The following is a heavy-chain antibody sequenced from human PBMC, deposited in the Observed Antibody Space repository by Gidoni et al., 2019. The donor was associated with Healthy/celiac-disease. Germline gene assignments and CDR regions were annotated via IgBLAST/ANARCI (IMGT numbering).Heavy chain of an antibody. Sequence: QVQLQESGPGLVKPSQTLSLTCTVPGGSISSVDYYWRWIRQPPGKGLEWIGYIYYSGSTYYNPSLKSRVTISVDTSKNQFSLKLSSVTAADTAVYYCARKYYYDSSGYYYDGDGMDVWGQGTTVTVSS. J-gene: IGHJ6*02. CDR3: ARKYYYDSSGYYYDGDGMDV. D-gene: IGHD3-22*01. CDR1: GGSISSVDYY. V-gene: IGHV4-30-4*01. CDR2: IYYSGST.